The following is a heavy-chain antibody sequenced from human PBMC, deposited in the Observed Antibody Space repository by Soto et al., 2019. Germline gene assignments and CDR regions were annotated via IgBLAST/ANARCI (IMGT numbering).Heavy chain of an antibody. V-gene: IGHV3-48*02. CDR2: ISSSSSTI. J-gene: IGHJ5*02. Sequence: GGSLRLSCAASGFTFSSYSMNWVRQAPGKGLEWVSYISSSSSTIYYADSVKGRFTISRDNAKNSLYLQMNSLRDEDTAVYYCARDFEDSSSLWGPLNWFDPWGQGTLVTVSS. CDR3: ARDFEDSSSLWGPLNWFDP. D-gene: IGHD6-6*01. CDR1: GFTFSSYS.